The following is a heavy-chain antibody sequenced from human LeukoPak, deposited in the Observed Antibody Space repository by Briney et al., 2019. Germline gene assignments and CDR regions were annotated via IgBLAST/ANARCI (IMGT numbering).Heavy chain of an antibody. CDR2: IYYSRST. V-gene: IGHV4-59*01. CDR1: GGSISSDY. J-gene: IGHJ4*02. D-gene: IGHD6-19*01. Sequence: TLSLTCTVSGGSISSDYWSWLRQPPGKGLEWIGYIYYSRSTNYNPSLKSRVTISIDTSNNQFPLKLNSVTAADTAVYYCAKGAGWYHYWGQGTLVTVSS. CDR3: AKGAGWYHY.